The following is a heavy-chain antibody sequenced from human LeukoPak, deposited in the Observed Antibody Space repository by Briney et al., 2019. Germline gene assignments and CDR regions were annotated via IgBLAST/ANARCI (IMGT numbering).Heavy chain of an antibody. J-gene: IGHJ5*02. Sequence: SETLSLTCAVYGGSFSGYYWSWIRQPPGKGLEWIGEINHSGSTNYNPSLKSRVTISVDTSKNQFSLKLSSVTAADTAVYYCATCSGAPSVSNWFDPWGQGTLVTVSS. D-gene: IGHD2-15*01. CDR3: ATCSGAPSVSNWFDP. CDR2: INHSGST. CDR1: GGSFSGYY. V-gene: IGHV4-34*01.